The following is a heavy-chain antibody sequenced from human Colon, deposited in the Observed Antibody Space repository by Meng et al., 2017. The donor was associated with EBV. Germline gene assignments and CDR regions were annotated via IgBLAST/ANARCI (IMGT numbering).Heavy chain of an antibody. CDR3: ARLYCSGGSCYTIDY. CDR1: GYTCNSYA. V-gene: IGHV7-4-1*02. D-gene: IGHD2-15*01. Sequence: RVQLGFYLQETGASVTVSCNASGYTCNSYARNWVRQAPGQGLGWMGWINTNTGNPTYAQGFTGRFVFSLDTSASTAYLQISSLKAADTAVYYCARLYCSGGSCYTIDYWGQGTLVTVSS. CDR2: INTNTGNP. J-gene: IGHJ4*02.